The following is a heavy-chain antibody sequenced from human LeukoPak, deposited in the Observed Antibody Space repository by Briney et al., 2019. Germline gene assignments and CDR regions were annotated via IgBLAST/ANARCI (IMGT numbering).Heavy chain of an antibody. CDR3: ARGGSNRHFDS. CDR2: IHTSGST. Sequence: SETLSLTCSVSTGFTTYDYWNWLRQPAGKAPEGLGRIHTSGSTNYTPSLKRRLTMSLDKSKNQFSLKMTSMTAADTALYYCARGGSNRHFDSWGQGILVTVSS. D-gene: IGHD2/OR15-2a*01. J-gene: IGHJ4*02. V-gene: IGHV4-4*07. CDR1: TGFTTYDY.